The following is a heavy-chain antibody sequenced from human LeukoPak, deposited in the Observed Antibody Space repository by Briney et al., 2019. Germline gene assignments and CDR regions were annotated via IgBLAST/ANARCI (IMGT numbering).Heavy chain of an antibody. CDR2: IDANSGDT. D-gene: IGHD2-15*01. CDR3: ASEAFCVGGSCQLHRVAS. J-gene: IGHJ4*02. V-gene: IGHV1-2*02. CDR1: GYTFSAYY. Sequence: GASVKVSCKASGYTFSAYYMHWVRQAPGQGLEWMGWIDANSGDTTYAQKFQGRVTITRDTSIGTAYMELNSLVSDDTAVYYCASEAFCVGGSCQLHRVASWGPGTQVTVSS.